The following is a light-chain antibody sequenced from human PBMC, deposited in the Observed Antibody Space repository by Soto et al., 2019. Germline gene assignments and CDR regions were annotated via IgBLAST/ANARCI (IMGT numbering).Light chain of an antibody. CDR3: SSYTTSNTYV. V-gene: IGLV2-18*02. CDR2: DVS. J-gene: IGLJ1*01. Sequence: QSALTQPPSVSGSPGQSVAISCTGTSSDVGSNNRVSWYQQPPGSAPKLIIYDVSNRPSGIPDRFSGSKSANTASLTISGLQTEDEADYYCSSYTTSNTYVFGPGTKVTVL. CDR1: SSDVGSNNR.